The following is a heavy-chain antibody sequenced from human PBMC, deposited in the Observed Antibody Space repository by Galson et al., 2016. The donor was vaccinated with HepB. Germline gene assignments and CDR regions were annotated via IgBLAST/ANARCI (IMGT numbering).Heavy chain of an antibody. D-gene: IGHD6-13*01. CDR1: GGTFSRNG. Sequence: SVKVSCKASGGTFSRNGISWVRQAPGQGLEWIGGIIPVFGTSNYAQRFQGRVTIIPDESTSTAYMDLNSLRSDDTAVYYCVRESLTGYSSSWYYSGMDVWGQGTTVTVSS. V-gene: IGHV1-69*13. CDR3: VRESLTGYSSSWYYSGMDV. J-gene: IGHJ6*02. CDR2: IIPVFGTS.